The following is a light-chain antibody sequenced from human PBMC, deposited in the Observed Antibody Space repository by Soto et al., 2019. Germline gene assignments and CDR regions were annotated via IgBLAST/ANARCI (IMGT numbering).Light chain of an antibody. CDR2: GAS. V-gene: IGKV3-20*01. Sequence: EIVLTQSPGTLSLSPGERVTLSCRASQSVASSYLACCQQQPGQAPRLLIYGASSRATGIPDRFSGSGSGTDFTLTISRLEPEDLAVYYCQQYGSSYTFGQGTKLEIK. CDR1: QSVASSY. CDR3: QQYGSSYT. J-gene: IGKJ2*01.